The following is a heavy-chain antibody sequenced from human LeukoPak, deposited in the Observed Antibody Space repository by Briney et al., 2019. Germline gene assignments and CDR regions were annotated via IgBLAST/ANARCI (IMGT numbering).Heavy chain of an antibody. CDR2: ISNSVNTI. V-gene: IGHV3-11*01. CDR1: GFTFSDYY. CDR3: ARYMNTVTTSWFDP. J-gene: IGHJ5*02. Sequence: GRSLRLSQPPSGFTFSDYYMSWIRQAPGGGRGWVSYISNSVNTIYYADSVKSRFTISRDNAKNSLYLQMNSLRAEDTGVYYCARYMNTVTTSWFDPWGQGTLVTVSS. D-gene: IGHD4-17*01.